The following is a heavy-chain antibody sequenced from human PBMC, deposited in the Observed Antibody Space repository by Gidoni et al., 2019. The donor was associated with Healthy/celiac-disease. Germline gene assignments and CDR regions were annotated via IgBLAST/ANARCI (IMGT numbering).Heavy chain of an antibody. CDR2: INAGNGNT. CDR1: GYSFTNYA. D-gene: IGHD6-25*01. CDR3: ARGVGSGYNWFDP. V-gene: IGHV1-3*01. J-gene: IGHJ5*02. Sequence: QVQLVQSGAEVKKPGASVKVSCKASGYSFTNYAMHWVRQAPGQRLEWMGWINAGNGNTKYSQKFQNRVTITRDTSASIAYMELSSLRSEDTAVYYCARGVGSGYNWFDPWGQGTLVTVSS.